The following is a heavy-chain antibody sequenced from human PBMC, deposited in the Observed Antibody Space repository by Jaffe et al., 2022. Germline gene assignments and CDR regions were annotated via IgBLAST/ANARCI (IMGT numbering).Heavy chain of an antibody. V-gene: IGHV4-59*01. CDR2: IYYSGST. J-gene: IGHJ2*01. Sequence: QVQLQESGPGLVKPSETLSLTCTVSGGSLSSYYWSWIRQPPGKGLEWMGYIYYSGSTNYNPSLKSRVTISVDRSKNQFSLKLSSVTAADTAVYYCARGGYWYFDLWGRGTLVTVSS. CDR3: ARGGYWYFDL. CDR1: GGSLSSYY.